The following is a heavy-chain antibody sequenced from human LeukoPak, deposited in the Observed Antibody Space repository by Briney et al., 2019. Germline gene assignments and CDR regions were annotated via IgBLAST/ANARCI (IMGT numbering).Heavy chain of an antibody. D-gene: IGHD1-26*01. CDR3: ARPIVNAFDI. J-gene: IGHJ3*02. Sequence: GGSLRLSCAASGFTFSSYWMTWVRQAPGKGLEWVANIKLDGSEKYYVDSVKGRFTISRDNAKNSLYLQMNSLRAEDSAVYYCARPIVNAFDIWGQGTMVTVSS. CDR1: GFTFSSYW. CDR2: IKLDGSEK. V-gene: IGHV3-7*01.